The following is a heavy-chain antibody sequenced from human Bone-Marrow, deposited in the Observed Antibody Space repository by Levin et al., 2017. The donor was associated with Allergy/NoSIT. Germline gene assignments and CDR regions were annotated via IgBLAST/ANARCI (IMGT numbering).Heavy chain of an antibody. V-gene: IGHV4-61*02. J-gene: IGHJ4*02. CDR2: INASGNI. Sequence: SESLSLTCIVSGESISSASYYWSWIRQPAGKGLQWIGRINASGNINYNPSLRSRVTLSLDTSTNQFPLKLNSVTAADTAVYFCARDRGDFDYWGQGTLVTVSS. CDR1: GESISSASYY. CDR3: ARDRGDFDY.